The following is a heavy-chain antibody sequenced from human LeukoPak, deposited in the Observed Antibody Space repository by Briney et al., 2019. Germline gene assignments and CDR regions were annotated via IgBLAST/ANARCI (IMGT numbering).Heavy chain of an antibody. Sequence: GGSLRLSCAASGFTFTSYAMTWVRRAPGKGLEWVSGISGSGGRTFYADSVKGRFTISRDNSKNTLYLQMNSLRAEDTAVYYCAKDGTTYYYDSSGYWRVDAFDIWGQGTMVTVSS. J-gene: IGHJ3*02. CDR3: AKDGTTYYYDSSGYWRVDAFDI. D-gene: IGHD3-22*01. CDR1: GFTFTSYA. CDR2: ISGSGGRT. V-gene: IGHV3-23*01.